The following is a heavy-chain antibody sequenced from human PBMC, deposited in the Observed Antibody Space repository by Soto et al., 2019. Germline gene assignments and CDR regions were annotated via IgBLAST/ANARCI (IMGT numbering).Heavy chain of an antibody. J-gene: IGHJ3*02. Sequence: EVQLLESGGGLVQPGGSLRLSCAASGFTFSSYAMSWVRQAPGKGLEWVSAISGSGGSTYYADSVKGRFTISRDNSKNTLYLQMNSLGAEDKAVYYCAKDRQWLGLSHKDAFDIWGQGTMVTVSS. CDR2: ISGSGGST. V-gene: IGHV3-23*01. CDR1: GFTFSSYA. CDR3: AKDRQWLGLSHKDAFDI. D-gene: IGHD6-19*01.